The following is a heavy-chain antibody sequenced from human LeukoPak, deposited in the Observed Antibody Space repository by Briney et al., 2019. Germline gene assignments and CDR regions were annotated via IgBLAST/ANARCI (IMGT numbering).Heavy chain of an antibody. Sequence: GSLRLSCAASGFTFSSYSMNWVRQAPGKGLEWVSSISSSSSYIYYADSVKGRFTISRDNAKNSLYLQMNSLRAEDTAVYYCARAAPYVGASGAFDIWGQGTMVTVSS. CDR1: GFTFSSYS. CDR3: ARAAPYVGASGAFDI. V-gene: IGHV3-21*01. J-gene: IGHJ3*02. D-gene: IGHD1-26*01. CDR2: ISSSSSYI.